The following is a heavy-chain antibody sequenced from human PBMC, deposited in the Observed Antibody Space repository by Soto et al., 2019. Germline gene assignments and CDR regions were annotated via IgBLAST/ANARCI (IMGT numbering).Heavy chain of an antibody. V-gene: IGHV1-8*01. D-gene: IGHD3-10*01. J-gene: IGHJ4*02. CDR1: GYTFTSYD. CDR3: AASNRFGDFGRNDY. CDR2: MNPNSGNT. Sequence: ASVKVSCKASGYTFTSYDINWVRQATGQGLEWMGWMNPNSGNTGYAQKFQGRVTITRNTSISTAYMELSSLRSEDTAVYYCAASNRFGDFGRNDYWGQGTLVTVSS.